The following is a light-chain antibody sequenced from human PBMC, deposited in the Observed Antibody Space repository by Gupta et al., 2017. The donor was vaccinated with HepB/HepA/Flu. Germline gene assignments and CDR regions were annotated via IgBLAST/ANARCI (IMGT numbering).Light chain of an antibody. CDR2: GAS. CDR3: QQYHNWPPQYT. Sequence: EIVMTQSPATLSVSPGERATLSCRASQSVSSNFAWYQQKPGQAPRLLIYGASTRATGIPARFSGSGSGTECTLAISSLQSEDFAVYYCQQYHNWPPQYTFGQGTKLEIK. V-gene: IGKV3-15*01. J-gene: IGKJ2*01. CDR1: QSVSSN.